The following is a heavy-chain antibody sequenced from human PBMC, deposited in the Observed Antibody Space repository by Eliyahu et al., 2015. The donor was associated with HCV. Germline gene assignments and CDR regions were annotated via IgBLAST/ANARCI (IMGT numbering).Heavy chain of an antibody. CDR2: FQYRGST. D-gene: IGHD6-19*01. V-gene: IGHV4-59*01. CDR3: SSGGGGIAVAGTGGWFDP. J-gene: IGHJ5*02. CDR1: GGSIXSYY. Sequence: QVQLQESGPGLVKPSETLSLTCTVSGGSIXSYYWSWXRQPPGKGLEWIGFFQYRGSTNYNPSLKSRVTMSVDTSKNQLSLKLSSVTAADTAVYYCSSGGGGIAVAGTGGWFDPWGQGTLVTVSS.